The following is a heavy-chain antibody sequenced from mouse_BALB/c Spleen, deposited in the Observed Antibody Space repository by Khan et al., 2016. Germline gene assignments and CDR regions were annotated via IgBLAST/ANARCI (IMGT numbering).Heavy chain of an antibody. J-gene: IGHJ3*01. D-gene: IGHD2-4*01. V-gene: IGHV9-3*02. CDR2: IDTNTGEP. CDR3: ASWGYDYAWFAY. Sequence: QIQLVQSGPELKKPGETVKISCKACGYSFTNYGMNWVKQAPGKGLKWMGWIDTNTGEPTYAEEIKGRFAFSLETYAITAYLQINNLKNDDTATXCCASWGYDYAWFAYWGQGTLVTVSA. CDR1: GYSFTNYG.